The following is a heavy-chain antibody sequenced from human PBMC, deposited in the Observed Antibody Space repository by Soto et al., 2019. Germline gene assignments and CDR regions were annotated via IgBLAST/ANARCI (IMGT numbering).Heavy chain of an antibody. CDR2: IRSKTAGGTT. CDR1: GVTFNNAW. D-gene: IGHD5-12*01. V-gene: IGHV3-15*07. J-gene: IGHJ4*02. CDR3: TTADGYNPFDY. Sequence: EMQLVESGGGLVKPGGSLRLSCAASGVTFNNAWMNWVRQAPGKGLEWVGRIRSKTAGGTTEYAAPVKGRFTISRDDSKSTLYLQMNSLKTADTAVYYCTTADGYNPFDYCGQGTLVTVSS.